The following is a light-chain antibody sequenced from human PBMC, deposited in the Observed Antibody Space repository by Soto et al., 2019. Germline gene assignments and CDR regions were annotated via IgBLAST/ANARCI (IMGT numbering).Light chain of an antibody. CDR2: DTS. CDR3: QQYNNWPPIT. V-gene: IGKV3-15*01. CDR1: HSISSE. Sequence: ETVMTQSPAILSVSPGERATLSCRASHSISSELAWYQQRPGQAPRLLIYDTSTRATGIPARFSGSGSGTEFTLTISSLQSEDFAVYYCQQYNNWPPITFGQGTRLEIK. J-gene: IGKJ5*01.